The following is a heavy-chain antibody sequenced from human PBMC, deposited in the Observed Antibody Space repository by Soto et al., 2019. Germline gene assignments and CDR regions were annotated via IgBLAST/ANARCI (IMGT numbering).Heavy chain of an antibody. V-gene: IGHV4-31*03. CDR3: ARYRFSGNKWSKFDY. CDR1: GVTVSSDAYY. J-gene: IGHJ4*02. CDR2: IYHTGST. D-gene: IGHD3-16*02. Sequence: PSETLSLTCTVSGVTVSSDAYYWSWIRQHPGKGLEWIGNIYHTGSTYYSPSLKSRVVISLDTSNNQFSLTLTSVTAADTAVYYCARYRFSGNKWSKFDYRGRRTPVTVSS.